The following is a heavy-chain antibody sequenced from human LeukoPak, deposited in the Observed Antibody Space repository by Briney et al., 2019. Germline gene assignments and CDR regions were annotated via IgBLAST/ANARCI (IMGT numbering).Heavy chain of an antibody. CDR3: ARLEANSSSWYIHYYYYYYMDV. J-gene: IGHJ6*03. D-gene: IGHD6-13*01. V-gene: IGHV4-39*01. CDR2: IYYSGST. CDR1: GGSISSGSYY. Sequence: SETLSLTCTVSGGSISSGSYYWGWIRQPPGKGLEWIGSIYYSGSTYYNPSLKSRVTISVDTSKNQSSLKLSSVTAADTAVYYCARLEANSSSWYIHYYYYYYMDVWGKGTAVTISS.